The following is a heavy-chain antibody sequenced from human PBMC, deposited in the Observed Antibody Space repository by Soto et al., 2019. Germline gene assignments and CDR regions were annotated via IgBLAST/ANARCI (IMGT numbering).Heavy chain of an antibody. D-gene: IGHD2-21*02. J-gene: IGHJ4*02. V-gene: IGHV1-3*01. CDR2: INAGNGNT. CDR1: GYTFTSYA. Sequence: GAPVKVSCKAFGYTFTSYAMHWVRQAPGQRLEWMGWINAGNGNTKYSQKFQGRVTITRDTSASTAYMELSSLRSEDTAVYYCARSIVVVTAADYWGQGTLVTVSS. CDR3: ARSIVVVTAADY.